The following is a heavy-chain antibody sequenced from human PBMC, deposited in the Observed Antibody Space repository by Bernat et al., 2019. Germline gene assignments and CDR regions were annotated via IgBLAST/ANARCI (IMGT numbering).Heavy chain of an antibody. CDR2: ISDSSSTI. J-gene: IGHJ4*02. CDR3: ARDPPGLEDFDY. Sequence: EVQLVESGGGLVQPGGSLRLSCAASGFTFSSHNMNWVRQAPGKGLEWVSYISDSSSTIKYADSVKSRFTISRDNAKNSLYLQMNSLRDEDTAVYYCARDPPGLEDFDYWGQGTLVTVSS. D-gene: IGHD3/OR15-3a*01. CDR1: GFTFSSHN. V-gene: IGHV3-48*02.